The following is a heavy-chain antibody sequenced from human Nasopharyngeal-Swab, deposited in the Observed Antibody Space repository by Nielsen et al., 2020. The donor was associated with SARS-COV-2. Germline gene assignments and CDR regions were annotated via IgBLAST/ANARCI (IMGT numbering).Heavy chain of an antibody. CDR3: ARIRGSSSWYDYFDY. J-gene: IGHJ4*02. Sequence: SGPTLEKPTQTLTLTCNFSGFSLSTSGMCVSWIRQPPGKALEWLALIDWDDDKYYSTSLKTRLTISKDTSKNQLVLTMTNMDPVHTATYYCARIRGSSSWYDYFDYWGQGTLVTVSS. V-gene: IGHV2-70*01. CDR1: GFSLSTSGMC. D-gene: IGHD6-13*01. CDR2: IDWDDDK.